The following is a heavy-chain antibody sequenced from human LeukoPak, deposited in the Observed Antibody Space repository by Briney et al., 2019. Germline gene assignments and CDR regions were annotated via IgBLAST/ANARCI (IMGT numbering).Heavy chain of an antibody. J-gene: IGHJ5*01. V-gene: IGHV3-30*18. Sequence: AGGSLRLSCAASGFTFSAYGMHWVRQAPGKGLEWVSGTSYDESRKDYADSVKGRFAISRDNFKNTLSLQMNSLRAEDTAVYYCAKSGASSSSWFDSWGQGTLVTVSS. CDR2: TSYDESRK. CDR1: GFTFSAYG. D-gene: IGHD6-13*01. CDR3: AKSGASSSSWFDS.